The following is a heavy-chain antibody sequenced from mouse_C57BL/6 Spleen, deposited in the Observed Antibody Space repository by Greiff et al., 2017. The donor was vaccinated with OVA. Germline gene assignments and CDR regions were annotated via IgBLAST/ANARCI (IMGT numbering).Heavy chain of an antibody. CDR1: GYTFTDYY. Sequence: EVQLQQSGPELVKPGASVKISCKASGYTFTDYYMNWVKQSHGKSLEWIGDINPNNGGTSYNQKFKGKATLTVDKSSSTAYMELRSLTSEDSAVYYCARDTTVVATRGYFDYWGQGTTLTVSS. V-gene: IGHV1-26*01. CDR2: INPNNGGT. J-gene: IGHJ2*01. CDR3: ARDTTVVATRGYFDY. D-gene: IGHD1-1*01.